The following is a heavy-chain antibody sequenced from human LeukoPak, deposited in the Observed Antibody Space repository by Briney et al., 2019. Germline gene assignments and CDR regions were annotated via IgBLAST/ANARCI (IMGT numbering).Heavy chain of an antibody. D-gene: IGHD3-10*01. Sequence: ASVTVSFKASGYTFTSYGISWVRQAPGQGLEWMGWISAYNGNTNYAQKLQGRVTMTTDTSTSTAYMELRSLRSDDTAVYYCARDPATDAGVITHYYYYYYMDVWGKGTTVTISS. CDR2: ISAYNGNT. CDR1: GYTFTSYG. CDR3: ARDPATDAGVITHYYYYYYMDV. V-gene: IGHV1-18*01. J-gene: IGHJ6*03.